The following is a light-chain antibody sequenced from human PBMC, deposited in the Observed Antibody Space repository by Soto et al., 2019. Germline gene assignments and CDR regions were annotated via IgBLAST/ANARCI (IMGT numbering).Light chain of an antibody. V-gene: IGKV1-5*01. CDR2: DVS. CDR1: RTISSW. CDR3: QQYKGCSR. J-gene: IGKJ2*03. Sequence: DIQMTQSPSTLSASVGDRVTITCRASRTISSWLAWYQQRPGKPPKLLIYDVSNLETGVPSRFSGSRSGTEFTLIISTLQPEDSATYYCQQYKGCSRFDQGTYVDIK.